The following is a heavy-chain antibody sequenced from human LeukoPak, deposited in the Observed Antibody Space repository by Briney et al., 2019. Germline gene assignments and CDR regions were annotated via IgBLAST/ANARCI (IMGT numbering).Heavy chain of an antibody. CDR2: IIPILGIA. J-gene: IGHJ3*02. CDR3: ARDGYSSDLYPLDAFDI. D-gene: IGHD6-19*01. CDR1: GGTFSSYA. V-gene: IGHV1-69*04. Sequence: SVKVSCKASGGTFSSYAISWVRQAPGQGLEWMGRIIPILGIANYAQKFQGRVTITADKSTSTAYMELSSLRSEDTAVYYCARDGYSSDLYPLDAFDIWGQGTMVTVSS.